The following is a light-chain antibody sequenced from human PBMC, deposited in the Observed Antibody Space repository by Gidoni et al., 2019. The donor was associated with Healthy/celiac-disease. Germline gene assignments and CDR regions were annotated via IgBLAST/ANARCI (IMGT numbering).Light chain of an antibody. CDR2: GAS. Sequence: EIVMTQSPATLSLSPGERATLSCRASQSVSSSYLSWYQQKPGQAPRLLIYGASTRATGIPARFSGSGSGTDFTLTISSLQPEDFAVYYCQQDYNLPPKTFXXXTKLEIK. V-gene: IGKV3D-7*01. CDR1: QSVSSSY. CDR3: QQDYNLPPKT. J-gene: IGKJ2*01.